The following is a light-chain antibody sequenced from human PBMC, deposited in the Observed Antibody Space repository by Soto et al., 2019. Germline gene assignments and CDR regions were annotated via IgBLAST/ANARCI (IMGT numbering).Light chain of an antibody. Sequence: QSVLAQSPSASASLGDSVELTCTLSSGHSSYAIAWHQQQPEKGPRYLMKVNSDGSHSKGDGIPDRFSGSSSGAERYLTISSLQSEDEADYYCQTWGTGIVVFGGGTQLTVL. CDR1: SGHSSYA. CDR2: VNSDGSH. CDR3: QTWGTGIVV. J-gene: IGLJ2*01. V-gene: IGLV4-69*01.